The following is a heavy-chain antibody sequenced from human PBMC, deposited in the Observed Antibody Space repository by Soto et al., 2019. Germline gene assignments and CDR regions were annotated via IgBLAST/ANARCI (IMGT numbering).Heavy chain of an antibody. J-gene: IGHJ6*02. Sequence: ASVKVSCKASGYTFTSYAMHWVRQAPGQRLKRMGWINAGNSNTKYSQKFQGRVTITRDTSASTAYMELSSLRSEDTSVYYCAREAATDDYYGMDVWGQGTTVTVSS. V-gene: IGHV1-3*01. CDR2: INAGNSNT. CDR3: AREAATDDYYGMDV. D-gene: IGHD6-25*01. CDR1: GYTFTSYA.